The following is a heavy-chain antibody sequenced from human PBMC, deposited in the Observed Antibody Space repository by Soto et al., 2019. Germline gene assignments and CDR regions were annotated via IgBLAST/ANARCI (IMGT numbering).Heavy chain of an antibody. CDR3: AVHVNRWEVDY. J-gene: IGHJ4*02. CDR2: IKQDGSEK. Sequence: EVQLVESGGGLVQPGGSLRLSCAASGFTFSSYWMSWVRQAPGKGLEWVANIKQDGSEKHYVDSVKGRFTISRDNAKNSLYLQMNSLRAEDTAVYYCAVHVNRWEVDYWGQGTLVTVSS. D-gene: IGHD1-26*01. V-gene: IGHV3-7*01. CDR1: GFTFSSYW.